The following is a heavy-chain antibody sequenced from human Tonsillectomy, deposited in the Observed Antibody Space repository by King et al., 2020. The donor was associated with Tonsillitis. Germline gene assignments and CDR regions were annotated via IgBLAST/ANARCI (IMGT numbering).Heavy chain of an antibody. J-gene: IGHJ5*02. D-gene: IGHD2-15*01. CDR2: IKQDGSEK. CDR3: ACTLGYCSGGSCLP. V-gene: IGHV3-7*01. Sequence: VQLVESGGGLVQPGGSLRLSCAASGFTFSSYWMNWVRQAPGNGLEWVANIKQDGSEKYYVDSVKGRFTISRDNAKNSLYLQMNSLRAEDTAVYYCACTLGYCSGGSCLPWGQGTLVTVSS. CDR1: GFTFSSYW.